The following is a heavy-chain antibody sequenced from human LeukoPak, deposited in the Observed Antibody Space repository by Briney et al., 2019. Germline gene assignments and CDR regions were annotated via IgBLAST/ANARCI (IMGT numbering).Heavy chain of an antibody. Sequence: GGSLRLYCVASGFNFNNYAMSWVRQASGKGLEWVSSISTTGGNTYYAHSVKGRFTISRDKSENTMFLQMNGLRAEDTAVYYCAKDAMAGTGTFDYWGQGTLVTVSS. V-gene: IGHV3-23*01. CDR2: ISTTGGNT. CDR3: AKDAMAGTGTFDY. J-gene: IGHJ4*02. D-gene: IGHD6-19*01. CDR1: GFNFNNYA.